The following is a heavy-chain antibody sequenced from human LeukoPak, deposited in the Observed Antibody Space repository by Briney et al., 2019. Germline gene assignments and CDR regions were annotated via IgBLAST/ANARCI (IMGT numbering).Heavy chain of an antibody. CDR2: INPNSGGT. Sequence: ASVKVSCKASGYTFTGYYMHWVRQAPGQGLEWMGWINPNSGGTNYAQKFQGGVTMTRDTSISTAYMELSRLRSDDTAVYYCARVPYYDFWSGYSEGVDAFDIWGQGTMVTVSS. V-gene: IGHV1-2*02. D-gene: IGHD3-3*01. J-gene: IGHJ3*02. CDR1: GYTFTGYY. CDR3: ARVPYYDFWSGYSEGVDAFDI.